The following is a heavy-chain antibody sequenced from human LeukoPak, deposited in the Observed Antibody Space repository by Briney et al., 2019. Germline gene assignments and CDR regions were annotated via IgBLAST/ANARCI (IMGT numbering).Heavy chain of an antibody. V-gene: IGHV3-48*03. CDR3: ARSTNTSLFDY. CDR2: ITSSGTSI. J-gene: IGHJ4*02. CDR1: GLTFSSYD. Sequence: PGGSLRLSCAASGLTFSSYDMNWVRQAPGKGLEWVSFITSSGTSIFYADSVKGRFTISRDNAKNSLYLQMNSLRAEDTAVYYCARSTNTSLFDYWGQGTLVSVPS. D-gene: IGHD1-1*01.